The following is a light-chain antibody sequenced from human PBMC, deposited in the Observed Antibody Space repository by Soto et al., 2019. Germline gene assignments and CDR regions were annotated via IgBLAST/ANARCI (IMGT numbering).Light chain of an antibody. CDR3: SSYTRSTTLDVI. V-gene: IGLV2-14*03. CDR1: SSDVGSYNF. J-gene: IGLJ2*01. Sequence: QPVLTQPASVSGSPGQSITIFCTGTSSDVGSYNFVSWYQHHPGKAPKLIIYDVSNRPSGVSDRFSGSKSGNTASLTISGLQAEDEADYYCSSYTRSTTLDVIFGGGTKLTVL. CDR2: DVS.